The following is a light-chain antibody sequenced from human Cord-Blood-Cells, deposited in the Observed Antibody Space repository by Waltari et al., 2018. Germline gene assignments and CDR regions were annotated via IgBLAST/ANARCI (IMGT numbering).Light chain of an antibody. CDR1: QSVSSSY. CDR2: GAS. CDR3: QQYGSSPPYT. Sequence: EIVLTQSPGTLSLSPGERATLSCRASQSVSSSYLAWYQQKPGQAPRLLIYGASSRANGSPDRFSGSGAGTDFTLTISRLEPEDFAVYYCQQYGSSPPYTFGQGTKLEIK. J-gene: IGKJ2*01. V-gene: IGKV3-20*01.